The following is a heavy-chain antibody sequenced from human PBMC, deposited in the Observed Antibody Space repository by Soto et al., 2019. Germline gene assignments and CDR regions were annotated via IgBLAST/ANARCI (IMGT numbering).Heavy chain of an antibody. D-gene: IGHD3-3*01. CDR2: IYYSGRT. J-gene: IGHJ4*02. CDR1: GGSISSSSYY. CDR3: ARLPITNFGVVIDY. V-gene: IGHV4-39*01. Sequence: QLQLQESGPGLVKPSETLSLTCTVSGGSISSSSYYWGWIRQPPGKGLEWIGSIYYSGRTYYNPSLKSRVTISLDTSKNQFSLKLSSVTAADTAVYYCARLPITNFGVVIDYWGQGTLVTVSS.